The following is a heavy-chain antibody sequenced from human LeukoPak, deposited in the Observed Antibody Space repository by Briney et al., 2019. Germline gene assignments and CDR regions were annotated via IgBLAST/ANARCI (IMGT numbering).Heavy chain of an antibody. J-gene: IGHJ4*02. V-gene: IGHV3-11*01. D-gene: IGHD3-22*01. CDR1: GFTLSDYY. CDR2: ISSSGSTI. Sequence: GGSLRLSCAASGFTLSDYYMSWIRQAPGKGLEWVSYISSSGSTIYYADSVKGRFTISRDNAKNSLYLQMNSLRAEDTAVYYCARESISIQYYYDSSAHSDFDYWGQGTLVTVSS. CDR3: ARESISIQYYYDSSAHSDFDY.